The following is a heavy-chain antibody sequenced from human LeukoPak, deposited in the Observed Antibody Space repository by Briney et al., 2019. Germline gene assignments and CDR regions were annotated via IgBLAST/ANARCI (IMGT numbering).Heavy chain of an antibody. CDR2: TRNKANSYTT. J-gene: IGHJ4*02. CDR3: ARSTYYYDSSGYYKSFYFDY. V-gene: IGHV3-72*01. CDR1: GFTFSDHY. D-gene: IGHD3-22*01. Sequence: TGGSLRLSCAASGFTFSDHYMEWVRQAPGKGLEWVGRTRNKANSYTTEYAASVKGRFTISRDDSKNSLYLQMNSLKTEDTAVYYCARSTYYYDSSGYYKSFYFDYWGQGTLVTVSS.